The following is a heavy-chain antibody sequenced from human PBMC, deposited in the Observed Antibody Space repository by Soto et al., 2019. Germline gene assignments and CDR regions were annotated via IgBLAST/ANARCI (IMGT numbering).Heavy chain of an antibody. D-gene: IGHD5-18*01. CDR2: IDHSGTT. CDR3: VRGRGYSSQNYFDI. CDR1: GGSINSGGYY. J-gene: IGHJ4*02. Sequence: TLALTCTVSGGSINSGGYYWTWIRQHPEKGLAGFGNIDHSGTTYYNPSLRRRLSMSLSASQDHFSLQVTSMTAADTAVSFCVRGRGYSSQNYFDIWGQGRLVTVSA. V-gene: IGHV4-31*02.